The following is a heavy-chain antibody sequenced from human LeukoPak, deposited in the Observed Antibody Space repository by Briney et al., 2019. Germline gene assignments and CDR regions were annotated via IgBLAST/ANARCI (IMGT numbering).Heavy chain of an antibody. CDR2: INYSGST. D-gene: IGHD6-6*01. CDR3: ARTSIAARRANAFDI. J-gene: IGHJ3*02. V-gene: IGHV4-61*08. CDR1: GGSLSSGGYY. Sequence: PETLSLTCTVSGGSLSSGGYYWSWIRQHPGKGLEWFGYINYSGSTNYNPSLKSRVTISVDTSENQFSLKLSSVTAADTAVYYCARTSIAARRANAFDIWGQGTMVTVSS.